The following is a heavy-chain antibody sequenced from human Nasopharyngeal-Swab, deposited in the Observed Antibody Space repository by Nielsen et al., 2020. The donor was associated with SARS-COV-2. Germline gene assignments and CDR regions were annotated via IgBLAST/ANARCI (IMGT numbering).Heavy chain of an antibody. V-gene: IGHV3-30*18. Sequence: GESLKISCVASGFTFSRYGMHWVRQAPGKGLEWVAITSYQGSNTYYADSVKGRFTISRDNSKNTLYLQMNSLRAGDTAMYYCAKTSYEVLYQGLVDYWGQGTLVTVSS. CDR1: GFTFSRYG. CDR2: TSYQGSNT. D-gene: IGHD2-2*02. CDR3: AKTSYEVLYQGLVDY. J-gene: IGHJ4*02.